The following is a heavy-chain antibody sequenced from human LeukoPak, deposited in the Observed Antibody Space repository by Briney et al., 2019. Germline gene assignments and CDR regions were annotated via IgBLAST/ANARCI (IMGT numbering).Heavy chain of an antibody. J-gene: IGHJ5*02. CDR1: GGSISSYY. CDR2: IYYSGST. V-gene: IGHV4-59*08. Sequence: SETLSLTCTVSGGSISSYYWSWIRQPPGKGLEWIRYIYYSGSTNYNPSLKSRVTISVDTSKNQFSLKLSSVTAADTAVYYCARQYYDFWSGNNWFDPWGQGTLVTVSS. D-gene: IGHD3-3*01. CDR3: ARQYYDFWSGNNWFDP.